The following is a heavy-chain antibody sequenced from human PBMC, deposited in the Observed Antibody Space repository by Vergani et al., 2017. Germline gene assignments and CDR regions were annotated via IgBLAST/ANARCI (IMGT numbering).Heavy chain of an antibody. V-gene: IGHV3-33*01. J-gene: IGHJ3*02. D-gene: IGHD6-13*01. Sequence: QVQLVESGGGVVQPGRSLRLSCAASGFTFSSYGMHWVRQAPGKGLEWVAVIWYDGSNKYYADSVKGRFTISRDNSMNTLYLQMNALRAEDTAVYYCARGRDSSPRSACDIWGQGTMVTVSS. CDR3: ARGRDSSPRSACDI. CDR1: GFTFSSYG. CDR2: IWYDGSNK.